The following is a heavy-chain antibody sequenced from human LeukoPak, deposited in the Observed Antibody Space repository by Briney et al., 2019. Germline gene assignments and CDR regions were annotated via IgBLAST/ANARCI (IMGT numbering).Heavy chain of an antibody. J-gene: IGHJ5*02. Sequence: ASVKVSCTASGYTFTGYYMHWVRQAPGQGLEWMGWINPNSGGTNYAQKFQGRVTMTRDTSISTAYMELSRLRSDDTAVYYCARDRRGYCSGGSCYSSFTSNWFDPWGQGTLVTVSS. CDR3: ARDRRGYCSGGSCYSSFTSNWFDP. V-gene: IGHV1-2*02. CDR1: GYTFTGYY. D-gene: IGHD2-15*01. CDR2: INPNSGGT.